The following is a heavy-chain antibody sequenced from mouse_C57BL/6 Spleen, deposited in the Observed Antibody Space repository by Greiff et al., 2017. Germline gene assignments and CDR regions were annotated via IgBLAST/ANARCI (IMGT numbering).Heavy chain of an antibody. CDR1: GYAFSSSW. CDR2: IYPGDGDT. J-gene: IGHJ4*01. V-gene: IGHV1-82*01. CDR3: AYSSYYAMDY. Sequence: QVQLQQSGPELVKPGASVKISCKASGYAFSSSWMNWVKQRPGKGLEWIGRIYPGDGDTNYNGKFEGKATLTADKSSSTAYMQLSSLTSEDSAVYFCAYSSYYAMDYWGQGTSVTVSS.